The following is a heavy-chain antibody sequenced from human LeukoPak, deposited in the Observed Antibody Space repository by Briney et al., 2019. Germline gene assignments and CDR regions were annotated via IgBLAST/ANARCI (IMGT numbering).Heavy chain of an antibody. V-gene: IGHV1-18*01. J-gene: IGHJ5*02. Sequence: ASVKVSCKASGYTCTSYGISWVRQAPGQGLEWMGWISAYNGNTNYAQKLQGRVTMTTDTSTSTACMELRSLRSDDTAVYYCARGGYYDILTGYRAQNWFDPWGQGTLVTVSS. D-gene: IGHD3-9*01. CDR3: ARGGYYDILTGYRAQNWFDP. CDR1: GYTCTSYG. CDR2: ISAYNGNT.